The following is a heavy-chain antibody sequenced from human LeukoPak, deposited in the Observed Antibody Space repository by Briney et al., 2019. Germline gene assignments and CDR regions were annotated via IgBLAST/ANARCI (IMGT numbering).Heavy chain of an antibody. V-gene: IGHV1-46*01. CDR2: INPSGGST. D-gene: IGHD5-24*01. CDR1: GYTFTSYY. J-gene: IGHJ4*02. Sequence: ASVKVSCKASGYTFTSYYMHWVRQAPGQGLEWMGIINPSGGSTSYAQKLQGRVTMTTDTSTSTAYMELRSLRSDDTAVYYCARDGYNWAIFDYWGQGTLVTVSS. CDR3: ARDGYNWAIFDY.